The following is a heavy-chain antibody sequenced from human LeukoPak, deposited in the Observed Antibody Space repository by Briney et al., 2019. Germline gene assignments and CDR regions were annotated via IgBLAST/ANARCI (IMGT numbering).Heavy chain of an antibody. Sequence: GGSLRLSCAASEFTFSSYSMNWVRQAPGKGLEWVSSISSSSSYIYYADSVKGRFTISRDNAKNSLYLQTNSLRAEDTAVYYCARERGHTAGAHFDYWGQGTLVTVSS. CDR3: ARERGHTAGAHFDY. V-gene: IGHV3-21*04. CDR1: EFTFSSYS. CDR2: ISSSSSYI. D-gene: IGHD5-18*01. J-gene: IGHJ4*02.